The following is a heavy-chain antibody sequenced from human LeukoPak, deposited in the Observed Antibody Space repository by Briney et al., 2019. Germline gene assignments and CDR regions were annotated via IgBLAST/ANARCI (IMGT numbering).Heavy chain of an antibody. CDR3: ARVARGSEQQLVHPFDY. D-gene: IGHD6-13*01. CDR1: GFTLSSYS. CDR2: ISRNSSYI. J-gene: IGHJ4*02. Sequence: PGESLRLSCAASGFTLSSYSMNSVPQAPGKGLEWVSSISRNSSYIYYADSVKHRFTISSDNAKQSLSQQMNSLRAERTFVYYWARVARGSEQQLVHPFDYGGQGTLVTVSS. V-gene: IGHV3-21*01.